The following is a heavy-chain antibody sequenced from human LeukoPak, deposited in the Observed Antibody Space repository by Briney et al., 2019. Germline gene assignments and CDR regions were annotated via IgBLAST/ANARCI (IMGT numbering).Heavy chain of an antibody. V-gene: IGHV4-34*01. D-gene: IGHD2-2*02. CDR2: INHSGST. CDR1: GFSFSSYA. Sequence: GSLRLSCAASGFSFSSYAMSGVRQPPGKGLEWIGEINHSGSTNYNPSLQSRVTISVDTSKNQFSLKLSSVTAADTAVYYCARGHDVVVPAAILGDAFDIWGQGTMVTVSS. J-gene: IGHJ3*02. CDR3: ARGHDVVVPAAILGDAFDI.